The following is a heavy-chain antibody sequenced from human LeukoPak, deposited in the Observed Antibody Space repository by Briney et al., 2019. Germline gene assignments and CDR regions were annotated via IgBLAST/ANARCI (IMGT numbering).Heavy chain of an antibody. J-gene: IGHJ6*02. Sequence: PSETLSLTCSVSGASVRIFYWTWIRQSPGKPLEWIGRIYISGVRNYSPSLKSRVTLSVDMSRNQLSLTLNSVTAADSAVYFCGRDMGIESGRSGYFYYGTDVWGRGTTVTVSS. V-gene: IGHV4-4*07. D-gene: IGHD3-10*01. CDR1: GASVRIFY. CDR3: GRDMGIESGRSGYFYYGTDV. CDR2: IYISGVR.